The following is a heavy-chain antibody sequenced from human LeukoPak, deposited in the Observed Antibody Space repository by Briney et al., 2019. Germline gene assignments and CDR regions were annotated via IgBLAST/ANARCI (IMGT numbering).Heavy chain of an antibody. CDR2: ISASGGST. CDR3: ARDRRSSGWPRVYYYGMDV. CDR1: GFTFTNFA. Sequence: EGSLRLSCTASGFTFTNFAMSWVRLTPGKGLEWVSLISASGGSTHYADSVNGRFTASRDNSKNTVYLQLKSLRAEDTAVYYCARDRRSSGWPRVYYYGMDVWGQGTTVTVSS. V-gene: IGHV3-23*01. D-gene: IGHD6-19*01. J-gene: IGHJ6*02.